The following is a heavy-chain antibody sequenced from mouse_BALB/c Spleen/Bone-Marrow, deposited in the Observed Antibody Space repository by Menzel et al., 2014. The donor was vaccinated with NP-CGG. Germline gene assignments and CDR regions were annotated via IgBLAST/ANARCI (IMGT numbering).Heavy chain of an antibody. J-gene: IGHJ4*01. Sequence: QVQLKESGAKLVRPGVSVKISCKGSGYTFTDHAIHWVKWSHAKSLEWIGVISGYYGDAIYNQKFKGKATMTVDKSSSTAYMELARLTSEDSAIYYCARSGKVRNAMDYWGQGTSVTVSS. CDR1: GYTFTDHA. D-gene: IGHD2-14*01. CDR2: ISGYYGDA. V-gene: IGHV1S137*01. CDR3: ARSGKVRNAMDY.